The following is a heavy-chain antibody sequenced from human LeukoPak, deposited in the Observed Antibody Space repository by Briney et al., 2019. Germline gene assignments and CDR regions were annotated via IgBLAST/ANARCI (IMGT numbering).Heavy chain of an antibody. Sequence: GESLRLSCAASGFTFRDYWMTWVRQAAGKGLEWVASTEPDGSEKYYADSVKGRFTLSRDNVENSLYLQMNTLRVDDTAVYYCAQGHYHMDVGGHGTTVTVSS. CDR2: TEPDGSEK. V-gene: IGHV3-7*01. CDR1: GFTFRDYW. J-gene: IGHJ6*02. CDR3: AQGHYHMDV.